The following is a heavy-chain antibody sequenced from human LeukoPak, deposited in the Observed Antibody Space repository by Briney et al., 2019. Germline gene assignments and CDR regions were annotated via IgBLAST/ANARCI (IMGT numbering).Heavy chain of an antibody. V-gene: IGHV3-21*05. Sequence: GGSLRLSCAGAEFTFSGYTMNWVRQAPGKGLEWVSYISPDSTEIYYADSVKGRFTISRDNAKNSVYLQMSSLRAEDTGVYYCATTLNIATPGHLWGQGALVTVSS. CDR2: ISPDSTEI. CDR1: EFTFSGYT. J-gene: IGHJ4*02. D-gene: IGHD6-13*01. CDR3: ATTLNIATPGHL.